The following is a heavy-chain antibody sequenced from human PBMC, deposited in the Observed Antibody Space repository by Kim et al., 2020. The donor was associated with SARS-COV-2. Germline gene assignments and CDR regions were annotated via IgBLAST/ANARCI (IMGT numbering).Heavy chain of an antibody. V-gene: IGHV3-7*01. J-gene: IGHJ3*02. D-gene: IGHD6-19*01. CDR2: IKQDGNQK. CDR1: GFIFSSYW. Sequence: GGSLRLSCAASGFIFSSYWMTWVRQAPGKGLEWVANIKQDGNQKYYVDSVKGRFTISRDNAKNSLYLQMNSLRAEDTAVYDCARDGDLYSSGKDAFDIW. CDR3: ARDGDLYSSGKDAFDI.